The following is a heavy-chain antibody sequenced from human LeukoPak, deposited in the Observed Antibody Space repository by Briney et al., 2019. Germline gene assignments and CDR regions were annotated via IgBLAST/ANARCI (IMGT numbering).Heavy chain of an antibody. D-gene: IGHD2-15*01. Sequence: GRSLRLSCAASGFTFSSYAMSWVRQAPGKGLEWVSAISGSGGSTYYADSVKGRFTISRDNSKNTLYLQMNSLRAEDTAIYYCAKNGDRGAYCTGGTCYPYFYYYMDVWGKGTTVTI. CDR1: GFTFSSYA. J-gene: IGHJ6*03. CDR2: ISGSGGST. CDR3: AKNGDRGAYCTGGTCYPYFYYYMDV. V-gene: IGHV3-23*01.